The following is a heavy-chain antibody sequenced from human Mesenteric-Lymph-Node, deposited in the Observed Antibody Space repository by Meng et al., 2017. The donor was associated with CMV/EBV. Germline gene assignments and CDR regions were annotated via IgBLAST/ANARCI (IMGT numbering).Heavy chain of an antibody. CDR2: SIPIFGTA. Sequence: SVKVSCKASGYSFRTYGITRVRQVTGQGLEWMGGSIPIFGTAKYSQKFQGRLTITTDDSATTGYMELRSLTSDDTAVYYCAREVGTQNWNDEKWFDPWGQGTLVTVSS. J-gene: IGHJ5*02. V-gene: IGHV1-69*05. D-gene: IGHD1-1*01. CDR1: GYSFRTYG. CDR3: AREVGTQNWNDEKWFDP.